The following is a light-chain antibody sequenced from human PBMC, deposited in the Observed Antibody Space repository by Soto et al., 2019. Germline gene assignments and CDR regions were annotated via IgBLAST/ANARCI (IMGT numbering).Light chain of an antibody. Sequence: DIHMTQSPSTLSGSVGYRFTITCRASQTISSWLAWYRQKPGKAPKLLIYKASTLKSGVPSRFSGSGSGTEFTLTISSLQPDDFATYYCQHYNSYSAAFGQGTKVDIK. CDR1: QTISSW. V-gene: IGKV1-5*03. CDR3: QHYNSYSAA. J-gene: IGKJ1*01. CDR2: KAS.